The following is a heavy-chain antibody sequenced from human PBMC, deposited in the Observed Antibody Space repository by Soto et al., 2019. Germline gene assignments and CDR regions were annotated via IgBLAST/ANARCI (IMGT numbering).Heavy chain of an antibody. J-gene: IGHJ4*02. CDR1: GFTFSTYG. V-gene: IGHV3-23*01. D-gene: IGHD3-10*01. CDR3: AKGDYYGSGSYYNPVY. Sequence: EVQLLESGGGLVQPGGSLSLSCAVSGFTFSTYGMSWVRQAPGKGLEWVSSVSGSGDITLYADSVKGRFTISRDNSKNILYLQMSSLRVEDTAVYYCAKGDYYGSGSYYNPVYWGQGTLVTVSS. CDR2: VSGSGDIT.